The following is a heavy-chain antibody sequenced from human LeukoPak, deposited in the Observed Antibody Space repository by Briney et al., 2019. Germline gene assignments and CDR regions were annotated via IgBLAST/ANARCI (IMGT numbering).Heavy chain of an antibody. CDR2: IYPGDSDT. CDR3: ARLRDGYKTPGDTLFDY. Sequence: PGESLKISCKGSGYSFTSYWIGWVRQMPGKGLEWMGIIYPGDSDTRYSPSFQGQVTISADKSISTAYLQWSSLKASDTAMYYCARLRDGYKTPGDTLFDYWGQGILVTISS. CDR1: GYSFTSYW. J-gene: IGHJ4*02. D-gene: IGHD5-24*01. V-gene: IGHV5-51*01.